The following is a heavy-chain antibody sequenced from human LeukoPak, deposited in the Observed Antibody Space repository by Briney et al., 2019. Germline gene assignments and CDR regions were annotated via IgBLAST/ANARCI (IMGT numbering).Heavy chain of an antibody. CDR3: ARPGVYCSSTSCPFDY. CDR2: IYYSGST. Sequence: SETLSLTCTVSGGSISSSSYHWGWIRQPPGKGLEWIGSIYYSGSTYYNPSLKSRVTISVDTSKNQFSLKLSSVTAADTAVYYCARPGVYCSSTSCPFDYWGQGTLVTVSS. J-gene: IGHJ4*02. CDR1: GGSISSSSYH. V-gene: IGHV4-39*01. D-gene: IGHD2-2*01.